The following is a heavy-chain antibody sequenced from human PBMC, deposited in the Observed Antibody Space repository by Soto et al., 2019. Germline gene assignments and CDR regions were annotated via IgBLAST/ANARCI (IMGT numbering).Heavy chain of an antibody. CDR3: AKGYVVTAMVDDY. Sequence: QVQLVESGGGVVQPGRSLRLSCAASGFTFSSYGMHWVRQAPGKGLEWVAVISYDGSNKYYADSVKGRFTISRDNSKNTLYLQMNSLRAEDTAVYYCAKGYVVTAMVDDYWGQGTLVTVSS. CDR1: GFTFSSYG. J-gene: IGHJ4*02. D-gene: IGHD5-18*01. V-gene: IGHV3-30*18. CDR2: ISYDGSNK.